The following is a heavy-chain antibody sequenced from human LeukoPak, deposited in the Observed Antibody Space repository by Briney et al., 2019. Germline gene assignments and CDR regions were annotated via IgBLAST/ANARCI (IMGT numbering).Heavy chain of an antibody. V-gene: IGHV1-24*01. CDR2: FDPEDGET. D-gene: IGHD3-10*01. CDR3: ARDYGYYYGSGSFMDWFDP. Sequence: ASVKVSCKVSGYTLTELSMHWVRQAPGKGREWMGGFDPEDGETIYAQKLQGRVTMTTDTSTSTAYMELRSLRSDDTAVYYCARDYGYYYGSGSFMDWFDPWGQGTLVTVSS. J-gene: IGHJ5*02. CDR1: GYTLTELS.